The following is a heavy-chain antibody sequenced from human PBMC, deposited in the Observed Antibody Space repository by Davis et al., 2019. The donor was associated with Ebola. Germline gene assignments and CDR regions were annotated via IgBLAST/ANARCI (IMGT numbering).Heavy chain of an antibody. V-gene: IGHV4-59*12. Sequence: MPSETLSLTCTVSGASISSFYWSWIRQPPGKGLEWIGYIYYSGNTNYNPSLKSRVTISVDTSKNQFSLKLSSVTAADTAVYYCARDQTYYYDSSGYYSRYWYFDLWGRGTLVTVSS. CDR2: IYYSGNT. J-gene: IGHJ2*01. CDR1: GASISSFY. D-gene: IGHD3-22*01. CDR3: ARDQTYYYDSSGYYSRYWYFDL.